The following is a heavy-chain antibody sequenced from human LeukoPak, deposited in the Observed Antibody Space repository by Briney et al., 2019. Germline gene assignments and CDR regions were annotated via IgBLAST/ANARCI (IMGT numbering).Heavy chain of an antibody. CDR1: GFTFDDYA. Sequence: GGSLRLSCAASGFTFDDYAMHWVRQAPGKGLERVSGISWNSGSIGYADSVKGRFTISRDNAKNSLYLQMNSLRAEDTALYYCAKATDCSGGSCYSDYWGQGTLVTVSS. D-gene: IGHD2-15*01. J-gene: IGHJ4*02. CDR2: ISWNSGSI. CDR3: AKATDCSGGSCYSDY. V-gene: IGHV3-9*01.